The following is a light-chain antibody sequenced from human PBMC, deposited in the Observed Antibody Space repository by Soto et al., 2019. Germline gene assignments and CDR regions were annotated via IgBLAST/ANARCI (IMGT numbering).Light chain of an antibody. CDR3: SLYTSSSSYV. V-gene: IGLV2-14*03. CDR2: DVS. Sequence: QSALTQPASVSGSPGQSITISCTGTSSDVGGYKYVSWYQQYPGKAPKLMIYDVSNRPSGVSNRFSGSKSGNTASLTISGLQAEDEADYYCSLYTSSSSYVFGTGTKLTVL. CDR1: SSDVGGYKY. J-gene: IGLJ1*01.